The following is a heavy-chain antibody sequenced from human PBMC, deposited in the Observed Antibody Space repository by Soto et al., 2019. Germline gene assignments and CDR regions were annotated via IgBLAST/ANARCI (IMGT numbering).Heavy chain of an antibody. CDR2: IYYSGKT. Sequence: SETLSLTCTVSGGSISSSSYYWGWIRQPPGKGLEWIGNIYYSGKTYYTPSLKSRVTISVDTSKNQFSLKLSSVTAAETAVYYCARARANWGLSGMDVWGQGTTVTVSS. CDR3: ARARANWGLSGMDV. V-gene: IGHV4-39*07. D-gene: IGHD7-27*01. J-gene: IGHJ6*02. CDR1: GGSISSSSYY.